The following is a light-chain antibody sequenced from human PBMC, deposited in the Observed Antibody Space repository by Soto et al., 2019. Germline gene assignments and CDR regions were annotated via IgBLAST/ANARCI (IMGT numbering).Light chain of an antibody. J-gene: IGKJ5*01. Sequence: DIQLTQSPSSVSASVGDRVTITCLASQDISGWLAWFQQKPGKAPNLLIYAASILQSGVPSRFSGSGSGTDFTLIISSLQPEDFATYYCQQSYSTPITFGQGTRLEI. V-gene: IGKV1-12*01. CDR3: QQSYSTPIT. CDR1: QDISGW. CDR2: AAS.